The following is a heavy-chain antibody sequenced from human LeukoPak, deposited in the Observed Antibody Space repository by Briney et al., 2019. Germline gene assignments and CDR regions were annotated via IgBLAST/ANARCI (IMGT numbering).Heavy chain of an antibody. CDR3: AKGVMVRGVIITASRYYYYGMDV. CDR1: GFTFDDYA. J-gene: IGHJ6*02. Sequence: PGRSLRLSCAASGFTFDDYAMPWVRQAPGRGLGGVPGIGWNSGGIGYADSVKGRFTISRDNAKNSLYLQMNSLRAEDTALYYCAKGVMVRGVIITASRYYYYGMDVWGQGTTVTVSS. CDR2: IGWNSGGI. D-gene: IGHD3-10*01. V-gene: IGHV3-9*01.